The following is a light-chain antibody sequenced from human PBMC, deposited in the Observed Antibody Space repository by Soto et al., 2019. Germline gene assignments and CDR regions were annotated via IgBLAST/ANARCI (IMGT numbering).Light chain of an antibody. CDR2: GAS. CDR3: QQYGVSPIFT. Sequence: EIVLTQLPGTLSLSPGERAALSCRASQSVGSNYLAWFQQKPGQAPRLLIYGASKRATGIPDRFSGSGSGTEFTLTISRLEPEDFEVYYCQQYGVSPIFTFGPGTKVDVK. J-gene: IGKJ3*01. V-gene: IGKV3-20*01. CDR1: QSVGSNY.